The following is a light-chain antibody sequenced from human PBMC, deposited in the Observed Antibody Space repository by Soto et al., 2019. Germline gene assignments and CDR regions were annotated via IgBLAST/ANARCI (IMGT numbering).Light chain of an antibody. Sequence: EIVMTQSPATLSVSPGERATLSCRASQSVSSNFAWYQQKPGQAPRLLIYGASTRATGIPARFSGSGSGTEFTLTISSLQSEDFSVYYCQQYNSWPPYTFGQGTKLEIK. J-gene: IGKJ2*01. CDR1: QSVSSN. CDR3: QQYNSWPPYT. V-gene: IGKV3-15*01. CDR2: GAS.